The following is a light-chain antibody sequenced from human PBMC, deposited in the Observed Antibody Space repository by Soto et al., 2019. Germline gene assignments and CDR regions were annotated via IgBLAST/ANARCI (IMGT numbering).Light chain of an antibody. Sequence: QSALTQPASVSGSPGQSITISCTGTSSDIGGYEYVSWYQHHPVKAPRLMIFEVSNRPSGVSNRFSGSKSGNTASLTISGLQAEDEADYYCASYTSSRTYVFGTGTQLTVL. J-gene: IGLJ1*01. CDR3: ASYTSSRTYV. V-gene: IGLV2-14*01. CDR2: EVS. CDR1: SSDIGGYEY.